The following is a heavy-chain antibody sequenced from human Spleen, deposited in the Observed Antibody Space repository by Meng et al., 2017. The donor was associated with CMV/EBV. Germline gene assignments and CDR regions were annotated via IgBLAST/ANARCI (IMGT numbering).Heavy chain of an antibody. CDR2: INPRGDVT. CDR3: TRRPLGATNPFDS. D-gene: IGHD1-26*01. Sequence: RASGFTFTGYYIHWVRQAPGQGLEWVGWINPRGDVTKYGQHFQGRVTMTRDTSTSSAYLELASLRSDDTAVYFCTRRPLGATNPFDSWGQGTLVTVSS. CDR1: GFTFTGYY. J-gene: IGHJ4*02. V-gene: IGHV1-2*02.